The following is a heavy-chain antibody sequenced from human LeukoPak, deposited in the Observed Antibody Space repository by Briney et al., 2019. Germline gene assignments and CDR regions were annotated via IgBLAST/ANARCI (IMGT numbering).Heavy chain of an antibody. J-gene: IGHJ5*02. Sequence: ASVKVSCKASGYTFTSYGISWVRQAPGQGLEWMGWIGAYNGNTNYAQKLQGRVTMTTDTSTSTAYMELRSLRSDDTAVYYCARTRGSGSPNWFDPWGQGTLVTVSS. CDR2: IGAYNGNT. CDR1: GYTFTSYG. D-gene: IGHD3-10*01. V-gene: IGHV1-18*01. CDR3: ARTRGSGSPNWFDP.